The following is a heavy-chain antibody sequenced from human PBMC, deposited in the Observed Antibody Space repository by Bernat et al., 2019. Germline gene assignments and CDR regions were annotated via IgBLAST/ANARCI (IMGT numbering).Heavy chain of an antibody. V-gene: IGHV3-30-3*01. J-gene: IGHJ3*02. D-gene: IGHD5-24*01. CDR1: GFTFSSYA. CDR3: ARDGEMATIMAFDI. Sequence: VQLVESGGGVVQPGRSLRLSCAASGFTFSSYAMHWVRQAPGKGLEWVAVISYDGSNKYYADSVKGRFTISRDNSKNTLYLQMNSLRAEDTAVYYCARDGEMATIMAFDIWGQGTMVTVSS. CDR2: ISYDGSNK.